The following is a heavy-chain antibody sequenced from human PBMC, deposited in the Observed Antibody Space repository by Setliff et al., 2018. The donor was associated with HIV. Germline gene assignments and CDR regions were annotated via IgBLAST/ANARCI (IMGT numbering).Heavy chain of an antibody. D-gene: IGHD1-7*01. CDR2: IIPMFGTS. V-gene: IGHV1-69*06. Sequence: ASVKVSCKASGGTFSNYAISWVRQAPGQGLEWMGRIIPMFGTSNHAQKFQGRVTITADKSTSTAYMDLSSLRPEDTAVYYCARGYNWNYPLDYWGQGTLVTVSS. CDR1: GGTFSNYA. J-gene: IGHJ4*02. CDR3: ARGYNWNYPLDY.